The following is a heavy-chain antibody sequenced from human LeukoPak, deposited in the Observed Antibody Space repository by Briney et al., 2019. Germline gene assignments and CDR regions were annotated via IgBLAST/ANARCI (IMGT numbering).Heavy chain of an antibody. CDR3: ATVNGYANFDY. CDR1: GFTFSSYW. J-gene: IGHJ4*02. D-gene: IGHD5-12*01. Sequence: GGSLRLSCAASGFTFSSYWMSWVRQAPGKGLEWVANIKQDGSEKYYVDSVKGRFTISRDNAKNSLYLQMNSLRAEDTAVYYCATVNGYANFDYWGQGTLVTVSS. CDR2: IKQDGSEK. V-gene: IGHV3-7*01.